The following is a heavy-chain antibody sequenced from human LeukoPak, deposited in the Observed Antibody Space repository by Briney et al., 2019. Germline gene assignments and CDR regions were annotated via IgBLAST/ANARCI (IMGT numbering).Heavy chain of an antibody. J-gene: IGHJ3*02. CDR3: AKDLLPSTTWDAFDI. CDR1: GFTFDDYA. CDR2: ISWNSGSI. V-gene: IGHV3-9*01. D-gene: IGHD4-17*01. Sequence: GGSLRLSCAASGFTFDDYAMHWARQAPGKGLEWVSGISWNSGSIGYADSVKGRFTISRDNAKNSLYLQMNSLRAEDTALYYCAKDLLPSTTWDAFDIWGQGTMVTVSS.